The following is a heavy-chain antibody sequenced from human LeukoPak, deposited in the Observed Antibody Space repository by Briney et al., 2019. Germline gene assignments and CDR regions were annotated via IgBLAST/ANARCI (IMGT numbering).Heavy chain of an antibody. J-gene: IGHJ6*02. CDR3: AKGRGSASCYGICYHNTMDV. CDR2: ISGSGGST. D-gene: IGHD2-2*01. V-gene: IGHV3-23*01. Sequence: PGGSLRLSCAASGFTFSNYAMSWVRQAPGEGLEWVSTISGSGGSTYYADSVKGRFTISRDNSKNTLYLQMSSPRAEDTAVYYCAKGRGSASCYGICYHNTMDVWGQGTTVTVSS. CDR1: GFTFSNYA.